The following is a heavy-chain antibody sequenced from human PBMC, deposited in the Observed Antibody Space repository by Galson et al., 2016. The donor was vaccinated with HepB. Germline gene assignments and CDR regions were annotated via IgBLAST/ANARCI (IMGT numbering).Heavy chain of an antibody. CDR3: ARDSWAFVSEPTAHDYYGMDV. J-gene: IGHJ6*02. CDR1: GYTFRSYG. V-gene: IGHV1-18*01. D-gene: IGHD1-14*01. Sequence: SVKVSCKASGYTFRSYGISWVRQAPGQGLEWMGWISSYTGKTNHAERFQGRVKMTTDTSTATAYLELARLRSDDTAVYFCARDSWAFVSEPTAHDYYGMDVWGQGTTVVVSS. CDR2: ISSYTGKT.